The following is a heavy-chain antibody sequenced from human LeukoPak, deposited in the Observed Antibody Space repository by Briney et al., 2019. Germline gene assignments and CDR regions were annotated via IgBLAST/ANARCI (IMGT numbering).Heavy chain of an antibody. CDR1: GGSISSSNW. CDR3: ARDIGTTVTTQGENWFDP. Sequence: SGTLSLTCAVSGGSISSSNWWSWVRQPPGKGLEWIGEIYHSGSTNYNPSLKSRVTISVDKSKNQFSLKLSSVTAADTAVYYCARDIGTTVTTQGENWFDPWGQGTLVTVSS. CDR2: IYHSGST. D-gene: IGHD4-17*01. V-gene: IGHV4-4*02. J-gene: IGHJ5*02.